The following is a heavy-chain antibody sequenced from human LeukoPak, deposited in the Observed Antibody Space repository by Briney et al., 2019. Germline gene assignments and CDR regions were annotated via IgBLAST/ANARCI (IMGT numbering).Heavy chain of an antibody. J-gene: IGHJ4*02. CDR3: ARARGVAAAGFYQPLDY. CDR2: IYHSGRT. Sequence: SGTLSLTCAVSGGSLSSSNWWRWVRQPPGKGVEGSGEIYHSGRTNYNPSFKSRVTISVDKSKNQFSLKLSSVTAADTAVYYCARARGVAAAGFYQPLDYWGQGTLVTVSS. V-gene: IGHV4-4*02. D-gene: IGHD6-13*01. CDR1: GGSLSSSNW.